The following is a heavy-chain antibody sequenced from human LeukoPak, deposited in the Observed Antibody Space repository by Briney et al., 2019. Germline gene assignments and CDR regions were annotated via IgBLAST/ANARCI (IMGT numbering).Heavy chain of an antibody. D-gene: IGHD6-19*01. CDR3: ARAVAFDY. J-gene: IGHJ4*02. CDR1: GFTFSMSA. CDR2: IKQDGSEK. Sequence: GGSLRLSCATSGFTFSMSAMHWVRQAPGRGLEWVANIKQDGSEKYYVDSVKGRFTISRDNAKNSLYLQMNSLRAEDTAVYYCARAVAFDYWGQGTLVTVSS. V-gene: IGHV3-7*01.